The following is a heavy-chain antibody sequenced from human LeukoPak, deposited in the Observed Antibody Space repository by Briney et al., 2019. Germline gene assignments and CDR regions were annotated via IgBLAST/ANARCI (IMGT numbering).Heavy chain of an antibody. CDR1: NGSIRSQY. J-gene: IGHJ4*02. CDR3: ARETGPGYFYDSSGYYLRGYFDN. Sequence: SETLSLTCTVSNGSIRSQYWSWIRQPPGKGLEWIGYIYYTGSTNNNPSLQSRVTIPVDTSRNQFSLNLHSVTAADTGVYYCARETGPGYFYDSSGYYLRGYFDNWGQGILVTVSS. V-gene: IGHV4-59*11. CDR2: IYYTGST. D-gene: IGHD3-22*01.